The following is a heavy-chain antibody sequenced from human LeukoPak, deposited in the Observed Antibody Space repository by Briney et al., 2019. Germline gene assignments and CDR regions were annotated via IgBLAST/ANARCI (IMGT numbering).Heavy chain of an antibody. CDR3: AVGGGSGWFPFDY. CDR1: GFTFSSYA. CDR2: ISGSGGST. J-gene: IGHJ4*02. Sequence: GGSLRLSCAASGFTFSSYAMSWVRQAPGKGLEWVSAISGSGGSTYYADSVKGRFTISRDNSKNTLYLQMNSLRAEDTAVYYCAVGGGSGWFPFDYWGQGTLVTASS. D-gene: IGHD6-19*01. V-gene: IGHV3-23*01.